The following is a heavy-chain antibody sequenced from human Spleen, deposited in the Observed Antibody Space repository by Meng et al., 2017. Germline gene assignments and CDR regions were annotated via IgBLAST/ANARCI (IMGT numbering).Heavy chain of an antibody. Sequence: GESLKISCAASGFIFSDYNMNWVRQAPGKGLEWISSISGRSTYIYDADSMKGRFTISRDNAKNSLFLQMKSLRDEDTAGDYCAREDNGGFDYWGQGTLVTVSS. D-gene: IGHD4-23*01. CDR2: ISGRSTYI. CDR3: AREDNGGFDY. J-gene: IGHJ4*02. CDR1: GFIFSDYN. V-gene: IGHV3-21*01.